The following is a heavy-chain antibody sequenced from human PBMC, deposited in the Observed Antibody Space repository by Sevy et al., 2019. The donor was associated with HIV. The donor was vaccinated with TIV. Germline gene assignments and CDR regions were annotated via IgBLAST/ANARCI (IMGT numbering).Heavy chain of an antibody. CDR2: ISGSGGST. CDR3: AKDQGASSGYSPKYFQH. V-gene: IGHV3-23*01. CDR1: GFTFSSYA. J-gene: IGHJ1*01. D-gene: IGHD3-22*01. Sequence: GGSLRLSCAASGFTFSSYAMSWVRQAPGKGLEWVSAISGSGGSTYYADSVKGRFTISRDNSKNTLYLQMNSLRAEDTAVYYCAKDQGASSGYSPKYFQHWGQDTLVTVSS.